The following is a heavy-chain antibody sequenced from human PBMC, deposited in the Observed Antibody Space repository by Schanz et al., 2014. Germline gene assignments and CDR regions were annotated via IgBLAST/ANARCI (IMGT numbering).Heavy chain of an antibody. CDR2: ISTFRNEDT. Sequence: QVQLVQSGAEVKKPGASVRVSCKVSGYAFTTYGISWVRQAPGQGPEFMGWISTFRNEDTNSAQRFQGRLTMTTDTSTSTAYMELRSLRSDDAAVYYCARGGYSSGWYDRDIAHFDYWGQGTLVTGSS. CDR3: ARGGYSSGWYDRDIAHFDY. J-gene: IGHJ4*02. CDR1: GYAFTTYG. V-gene: IGHV1-18*01. D-gene: IGHD6-19*01.